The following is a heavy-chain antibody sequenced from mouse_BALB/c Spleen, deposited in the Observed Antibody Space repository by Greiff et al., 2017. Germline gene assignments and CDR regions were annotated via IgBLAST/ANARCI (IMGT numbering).Heavy chain of an antibody. J-gene: IGHJ3*01. CDR3: AFYDYDEDWFAY. D-gene: IGHD2-4*01. V-gene: IGHV14-3*02. Sequence: VQLQQSGAELVKPGASVKLSCTASGFNIKDTYMHWVKLRPEQGLEWIGRIDPANGNTKYDPKFQGKATITADTSSNTAYLQLSSLTSEDTAVYYCAFYDYDEDWFAYWGQGTLVTVSA. CDR2: IDPANGNT. CDR1: GFNIKDTY.